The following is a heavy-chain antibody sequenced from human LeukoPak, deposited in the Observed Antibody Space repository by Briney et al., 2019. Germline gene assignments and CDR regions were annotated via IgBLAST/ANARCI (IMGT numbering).Heavy chain of an antibody. CDR2: IKQDGSKK. D-gene: IGHD5-24*01. J-gene: IGHJ4*02. CDR3: TRVGYIDEGIDY. CDR1: GFPFSSYW. V-gene: IGHV3-7*04. Sequence: GGSLRLSCVASGFPFSSYWMTSVRQAPGKGREWVANIKQDGSKKSYVDSVKGRFTISRDNAKDSLYLQMNSLRAEDTAIYYCTRVGYIDEGIDYWGQGTLVTVSS.